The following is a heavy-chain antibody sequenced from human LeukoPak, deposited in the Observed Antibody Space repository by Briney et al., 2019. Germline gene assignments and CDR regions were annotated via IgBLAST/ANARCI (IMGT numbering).Heavy chain of an antibody. CDR2: INWNGGST. CDR3: ARDRYYGSGSYYNGGWFDP. J-gene: IGHJ5*02. CDR1: GFTFDDYG. D-gene: IGHD3-10*01. V-gene: IGHV3-20*04. Sequence: GGSLRLSRAASGFTFDDYGMSWVRQAPGKGLEWVSGINWNGGSTGYADSVKGRFTISRDNAKNSLYLQMNSLRAEDTALYYCARDRYYGSGSYYNGGWFDPWGQETLVTVSS.